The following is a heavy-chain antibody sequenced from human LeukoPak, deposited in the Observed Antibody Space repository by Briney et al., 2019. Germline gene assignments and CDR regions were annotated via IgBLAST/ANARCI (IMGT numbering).Heavy chain of an antibody. CDR2: IYYSGST. J-gene: IGHJ4*02. Sequence: SETLSLTCTVSGGSISSSSYYWGWIRQPPGKGLEWIGSIYYSGSTYYNPSLKSRVTISVDTSKNQFSLKLSSVTAADTAVYCCARLTYYYDSSGYKEYYFDYWGQGTLVTVSS. D-gene: IGHD3-22*01. CDR1: GGSISSSSYY. CDR3: ARLTYYYDSSGYKEYYFDY. V-gene: IGHV4-39*01.